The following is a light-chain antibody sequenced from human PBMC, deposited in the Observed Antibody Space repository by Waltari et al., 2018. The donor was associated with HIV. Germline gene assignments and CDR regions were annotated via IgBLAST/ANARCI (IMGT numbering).Light chain of an antibody. Sequence: QSALTQPASVSGSPGQSITISCTGTSNDVGRSNSVTWSQHHPGKAPRLLIYEVTNRPSGASHRFSGSKSGNTASLTISRLQVEDEAVYYCCSYTVTGTLNWVFGGGTKLTVL. V-gene: IGLV2-14*01. J-gene: IGLJ3*02. CDR2: EVT. CDR3: CSYTVTGTLNWV. CDR1: SNDVGRSNS.